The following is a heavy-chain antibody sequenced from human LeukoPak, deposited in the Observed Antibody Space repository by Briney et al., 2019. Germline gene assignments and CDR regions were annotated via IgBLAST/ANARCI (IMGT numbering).Heavy chain of an antibody. V-gene: IGHV1-8*01. Sequence: ASVKVSCKASGYTFTSYDINWVRQATGQGLEWMGWMNPNSGNTGYAEKFQGRVTMTRNISIRTAYMELSTLRSDDTAVYYCARGRGYSYGYADYWGQGTLVTDSS. CDR1: GYTFTSYD. CDR3: ARGRGYSYGYADY. CDR2: MNPNSGNT. D-gene: IGHD5-18*01. J-gene: IGHJ4*02.